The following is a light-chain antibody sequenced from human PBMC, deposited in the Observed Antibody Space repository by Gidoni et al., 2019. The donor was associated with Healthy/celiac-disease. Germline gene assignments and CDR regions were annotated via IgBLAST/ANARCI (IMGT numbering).Light chain of an antibody. CDR1: QSVSSSY. J-gene: IGKJ4*01. CDR3: QQYGSSPVT. CDR2: GAS. Sequence: EIVLTQSPGTLSLPPGERATLSCRASQSVSSSYLAWYQQKPGQAPRLLIYGASSRATGIPDRFSGSGSGTDFTRTISRLEPEDFAVYYCQQYGSSPVTFGGGTKVEIK. V-gene: IGKV3-20*01.